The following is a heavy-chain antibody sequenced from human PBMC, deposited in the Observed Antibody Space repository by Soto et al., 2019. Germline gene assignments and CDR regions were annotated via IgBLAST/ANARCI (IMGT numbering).Heavy chain of an antibody. Sequence: QVQLVQSGPEVQKPAASVRVSCKTSGYIFTSYGISWVRQAPGQGLEWMGRVSPNNGDTYYAQKFQGRVTMTTDTSTNTVYMDLTSLTSDDTAIYFCSRFGAYGSHWGQGTLVTVSS. D-gene: IGHD3-10*01. CDR1: GYIFTSYG. V-gene: IGHV1-18*04. CDR2: VSPNNGDT. J-gene: IGHJ4*02. CDR3: SRFGAYGSH.